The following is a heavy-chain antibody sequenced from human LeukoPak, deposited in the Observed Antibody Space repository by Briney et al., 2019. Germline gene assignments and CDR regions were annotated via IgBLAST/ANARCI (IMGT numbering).Heavy chain of an antibody. D-gene: IGHD3-22*01. CDR1: GFTFSRYE. CDR2: ISSSSDTI. J-gene: IGHJ2*01. V-gene: IGHV3-48*02. Sequence: PGGSLRLSCAASGFTFSRYEMNWVRQAPGKGLEWVSYISSSSDTIKYADSVKGRFTISRDNAKNSLYLQMDSQRDEDAAVYYCARAVGNYYDGNGYWYFDLWGRGTLVIVSS. CDR3: ARAVGNYYDGNGYWYFDL.